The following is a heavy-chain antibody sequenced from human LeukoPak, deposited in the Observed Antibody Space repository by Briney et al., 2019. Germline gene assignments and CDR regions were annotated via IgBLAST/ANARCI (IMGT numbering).Heavy chain of an antibody. CDR2: ISGRGGST. V-gene: IGHV3-23*01. CDR1: GSTFSSYA. Sequence: PGGSLRLSCAASGSTFSSYAMNWVRQAPGKGLEWVSAISGRGGSTYYADSVKGRFTTSRANSKNTLYLQMNSLRAEDTAVYYCAKDAAAAGYFDYWGQGTLVTVSS. D-gene: IGHD6-13*01. J-gene: IGHJ4*02. CDR3: AKDAAAAGYFDY.